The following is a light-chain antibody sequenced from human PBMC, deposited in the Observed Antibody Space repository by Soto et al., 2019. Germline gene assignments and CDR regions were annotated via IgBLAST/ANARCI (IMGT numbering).Light chain of an antibody. CDR1: ISDIGGYNF. Sequence: QSALTQPASVSGSPGQSITISCTGTISDIGGYNFISWYQHHPGKAPKLVIYDVNNRPSGISYRFSGSKSGNTASLTISGLQAEDEADYYCAAYKRTTTLVFGGGTKLTVL. CDR3: AAYKRTTTLV. J-gene: IGLJ2*01. CDR2: DVN. V-gene: IGLV2-14*01.